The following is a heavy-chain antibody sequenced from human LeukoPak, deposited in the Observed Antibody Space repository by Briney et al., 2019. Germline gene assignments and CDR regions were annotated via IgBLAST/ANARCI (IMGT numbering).Heavy chain of an antibody. J-gene: IGHJ5*02. V-gene: IGHV1-2*02. D-gene: IGHD2-8*01. CDR1: GYTFTGYY. CDR3: ARDPSLYPNDCTNGLCYRGDWFDP. CDR2: INPNSGGKT. Sequence: GASVKVSCKASGYTFTGYYMHWVRQAPGQGLEWMGWINPNSGGKTNYAQKFQGRVTITRDTSTRTVYMELSSLRSEDTAIYYCARDPSLYPNDCTNGLCYRGDWFDPWGQGTLVTVSS.